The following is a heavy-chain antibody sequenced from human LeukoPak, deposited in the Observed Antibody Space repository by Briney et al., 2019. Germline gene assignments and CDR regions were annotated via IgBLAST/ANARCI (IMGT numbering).Heavy chain of an antibody. CDR3: ATGSGVVPAAFHYYYVDV. CDR2: ISGSGGRT. CDR1: GFTFNSYA. Sequence: GGSLRLPCAVSGFTFNSYAMSWARQAPGKGLEWVSAISGSGGRTYYADSVKGRFTISRDNSKNTLYLQMNSLRAEDTAVYYCATGSGVVPAAFHYYYVDVWGKGTTVTVSS. J-gene: IGHJ6*03. V-gene: IGHV3-23*01. D-gene: IGHD2-2*01.